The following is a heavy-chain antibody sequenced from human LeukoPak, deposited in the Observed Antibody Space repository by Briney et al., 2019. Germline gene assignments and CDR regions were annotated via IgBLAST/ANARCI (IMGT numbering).Heavy chain of an antibody. J-gene: IGHJ4*02. D-gene: IGHD3-9*01. V-gene: IGHV3-23*01. CDR1: GFTFSSYA. CDR3: AKGDPPTYYDILTGQDY. Sequence: GGSLILSCAASGFTFSSYAMSWVRQAPGKGLEWVAGISAGGGSTHYADSVKGRFTISRDNSKNMLYLQLNSLRAEDTAVYYCAKGDPPTYYDILTGQDYWGQGTLVTVSS. CDR2: ISAGGGST.